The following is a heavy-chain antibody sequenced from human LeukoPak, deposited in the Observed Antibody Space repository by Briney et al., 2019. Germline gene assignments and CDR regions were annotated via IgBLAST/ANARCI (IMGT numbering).Heavy chain of an antibody. CDR1: GFTFSNFG. CDR2: ISYDGSNK. Sequence: GGSLRLSCTASGFTFSNFGMHWVRQAPGKGLEWVALISYDGSNKYYADSVKGRFTISRDNSKNTLYLQMNSLRAEDTAVYYCAKTLEEYYDSSGYSYWGQGTLVTVSS. D-gene: IGHD3-22*01. CDR3: AKTLEEYYDSSGYSY. J-gene: IGHJ4*02. V-gene: IGHV3-30*18.